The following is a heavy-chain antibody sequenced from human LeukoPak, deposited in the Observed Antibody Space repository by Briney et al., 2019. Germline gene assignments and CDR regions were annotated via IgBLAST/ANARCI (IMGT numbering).Heavy chain of an antibody. J-gene: IGHJ4*02. V-gene: IGHV1-18*04. Sequence: ASVKVSCKASGYTFTSYGISWVRQAPGQGVEWMGWISTYNGNTNYAQKLQGRVTMTTDTSTSTAYMELRSLRSDDTAVYYCARDGLLAVAGIFDYWGQGTLVTVSS. CDR1: GYTFTSYG. CDR2: ISTYNGNT. D-gene: IGHD6-19*01. CDR3: ARDGLLAVAGIFDY.